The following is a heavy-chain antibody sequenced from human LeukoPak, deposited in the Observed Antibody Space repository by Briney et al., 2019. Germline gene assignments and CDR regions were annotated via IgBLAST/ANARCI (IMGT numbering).Heavy chain of an antibody. Sequence: SETLSLTCAVYGGSFSGYYWSWIRQPPGKGLEWIGEINHSGSTNYNPSLKSRVTISVDTSKNQFSLKLSSVTAADTAVYYCARRCGYNYATYDYWGQGTLVTVSS. D-gene: IGHD5-24*01. CDR2: INHSGST. CDR1: GGSFSGYY. V-gene: IGHV4-34*01. J-gene: IGHJ4*02. CDR3: ARRCGYNYATYDY.